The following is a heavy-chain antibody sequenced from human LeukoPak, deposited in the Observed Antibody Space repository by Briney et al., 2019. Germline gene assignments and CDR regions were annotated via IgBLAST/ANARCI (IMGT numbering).Heavy chain of an antibody. Sequence: SETLSLTCTVSGGSISSGGYYWSWIRQHPGKGLEWIGYIYYSGSTYYNPSLKSRVTISVDTSKNQFSLKLSSVTAADTAVYYCARNNYDILTGYSPRNWYFGLWGRGTLVTVSS. D-gene: IGHD3-9*01. V-gene: IGHV4-31*03. CDR1: GGSISSGGYY. CDR2: IYYSGST. J-gene: IGHJ2*01. CDR3: ARNNYDILTGYSPRNWYFGL.